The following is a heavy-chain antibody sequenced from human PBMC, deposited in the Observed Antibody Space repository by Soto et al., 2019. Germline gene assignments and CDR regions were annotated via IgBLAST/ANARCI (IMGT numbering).Heavy chain of an antibody. CDR3: TSMSNIVGVP. D-gene: IGHD1-26*01. V-gene: IGHV3-73*01. CDR1: GFTFSGSA. Sequence: GSLRLSCAASGFTFSGSAMHWVRQASGKGLEWVGRIRSKANSYATAYAASVKGRFTISRDDSKNTAYLQMNSLKTEDTAVYYCTSMSNIVGVPWGQGTMVTVSS. J-gene: IGHJ3*01. CDR2: IRSKANSYAT.